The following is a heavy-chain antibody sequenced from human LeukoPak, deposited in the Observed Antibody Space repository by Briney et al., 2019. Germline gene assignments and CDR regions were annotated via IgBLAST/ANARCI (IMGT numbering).Heavy chain of an antibody. J-gene: IGHJ4*02. D-gene: IGHD6-19*01. CDR1: GGTFSSYA. V-gene: IGHV1-18*01. CDR2: ISAYNGNT. CDR3: ARSGFIAVAGTNWGDSDY. Sequence: ASVKVSCKASGGTFSSYAISWVRQAPGQGLEWMGWISAYNGNTKYAQKLQGRVTMTTDTATSTAYMELRSLRSDDTAVYYCARSGFIAVAGTNWGDSDYWGQGTLVTVSS.